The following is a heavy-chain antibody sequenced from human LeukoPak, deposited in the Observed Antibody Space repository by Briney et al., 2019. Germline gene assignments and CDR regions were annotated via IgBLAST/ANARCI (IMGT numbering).Heavy chain of an antibody. Sequence: ASVKVSCKASGYTFTGYYMHWVRQAPGQGLEWMGWINPNSSGTNYAQKLQGRVTLTRDTSISTAYMELSRLRSDDTAVYYCATSEAGTTSLFYDSSGYYLDYWGQGTLVTVSS. V-gene: IGHV1-2*02. CDR1: GYTFTGYY. D-gene: IGHD3-22*01. J-gene: IGHJ4*02. CDR2: INPNSSGT. CDR3: ATSEAGTTSLFYDSSGYYLDY.